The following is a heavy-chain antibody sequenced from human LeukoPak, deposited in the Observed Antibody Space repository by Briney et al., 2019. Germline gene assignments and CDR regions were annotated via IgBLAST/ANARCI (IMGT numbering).Heavy chain of an antibody. CDR2: IIPIFGTA. CDR1: GGTFSSYA. J-gene: IGHJ6*02. D-gene: IGHD5/OR15-5a*01. CDR3: AREPSSLYHYYGMDV. V-gene: IGHV1-69*13. Sequence: SVKVSCKASGGTFSSYAISWVRQAPGQGLEWMGGIIPIFGTANYAQKFQGRVTITADESTSTAYMELSSLRSEDTAVYYCAREPSSLYHYYGMDVWGQGTTVTVSS.